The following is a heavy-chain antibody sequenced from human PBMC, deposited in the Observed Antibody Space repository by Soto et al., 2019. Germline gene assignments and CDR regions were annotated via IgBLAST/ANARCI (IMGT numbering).Heavy chain of an antibody. V-gene: IGHV1-46*01. CDR3: AREDSCGGDCYYNGGDI. CDR1: GYTFSNHF. J-gene: IGHJ3*02. CDR2: INPGHGST. Sequence: ASVKVSCKASGYTFSNHFIYWVRQAPGQGPEWVGIINPGHGSTSYAQKFQGRVTIIADKSTSTAYMELSSLRSEDTAVYYCAREDSCGGDCYYNGGDIWGQGTMVTVSS. D-gene: IGHD2-21*02.